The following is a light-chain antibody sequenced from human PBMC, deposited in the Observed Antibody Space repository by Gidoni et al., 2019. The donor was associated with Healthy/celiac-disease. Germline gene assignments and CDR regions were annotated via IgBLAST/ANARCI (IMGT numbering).Light chain of an antibody. J-gene: IGKJ1*01. CDR1: QSVSSN. Sequence: IVMTQSPATLSVSPGERATLSCRASQSVSSNLAWYQQKPGQAPRRLIYGASTRATGIPARFSGSGSGTEFTLTISSLQSEDFAVYYCQQYNNWQWTFGQGTKVEIK. CDR3: QQYNNWQWT. CDR2: GAS. V-gene: IGKV3-15*01.